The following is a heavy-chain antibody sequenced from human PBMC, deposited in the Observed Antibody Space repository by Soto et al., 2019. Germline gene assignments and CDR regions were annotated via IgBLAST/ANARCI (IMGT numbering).Heavy chain of an antibody. J-gene: IGHJ6*02. CDR1: GGTFSSYA. Sequence: VKVSCKASGGTFSSYAISWVRQAPGQGLEWMGGIIPIFGTANYAQKFQGRVTITADKSTSTAYMELSSLRSEDTAVYYCARDCSSTSCLRGGYYYYYGMDVWGQGTTVTVSS. V-gene: IGHV1-69*06. CDR2: IIPIFGTA. D-gene: IGHD2-2*01. CDR3: ARDCSSTSCLRGGYYYYYGMDV.